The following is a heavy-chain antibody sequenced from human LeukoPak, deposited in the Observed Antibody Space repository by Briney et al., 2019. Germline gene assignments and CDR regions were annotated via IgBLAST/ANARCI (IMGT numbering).Heavy chain of an antibody. CDR2: IYSGGST. V-gene: IGHV3-53*04. D-gene: IGHD3-22*01. J-gene: IGHJ4*02. Sequence: GGSLRLSCGASGFNVSSNYMSWVRQAPGKGLEWVSVIYSGGSTYYADSVKGRFTTSRHNSKNTLYLQMNSLRPEDTAVYYCASSGYYDSSIFDYWGQGTLVTVSS. CDR1: GFNVSSNY. CDR3: ASSGYYDSSIFDY.